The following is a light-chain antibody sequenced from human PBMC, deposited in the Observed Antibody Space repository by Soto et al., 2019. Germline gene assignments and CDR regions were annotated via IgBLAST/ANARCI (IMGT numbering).Light chain of an antibody. CDR2: EVY. J-gene: IGLJ1*01. CDR1: SSVVGGYNY. V-gene: IGLV2-8*01. CDR3: SSYAGNNHFV. Sequence: QSALTQPPSASGSPGQSVTISCTGTSSVVGGYNYVSWYQQHPGKAPKLMIYEVYKRPSGVPDRFSGSKSGNTASLTVSGLQAEEEADYYCSSYAGNNHFVFGPGTKVTVL.